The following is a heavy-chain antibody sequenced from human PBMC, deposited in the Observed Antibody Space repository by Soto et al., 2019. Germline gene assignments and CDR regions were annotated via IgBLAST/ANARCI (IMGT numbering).Heavy chain of an antibody. CDR1: GGSISSSSYY. J-gene: IGHJ4*02. D-gene: IGHD3-9*01. Sequence: SETLSLTCTVSGGSISSSSYYWGWIRQPPGKGLEWTGNMYYRGTTYYNPSLKSRVTISVDTSKNQFSLKLSAMTAADTAVYYCARYFDWFYHFDYWGQGTLVTVSS. CDR2: MYYRGTT. CDR3: ARYFDWFYHFDY. V-gene: IGHV4-39*01.